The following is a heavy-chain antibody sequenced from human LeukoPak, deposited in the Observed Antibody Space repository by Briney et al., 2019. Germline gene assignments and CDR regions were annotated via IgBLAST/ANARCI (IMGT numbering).Heavy chain of an antibody. Sequence: GGSLRLSCAASGFTSSSYAMSWVRQAPGKGLEWVSAISGSGGNTYSADSVKGRCTISRDNSKNTLYLQMNSLRAEDTAVYYCAKGMSATSGYLELDYWGQGTLVTVSS. J-gene: IGHJ4*02. V-gene: IGHV3-23*01. CDR3: AKGMSATSGYLELDY. CDR2: ISGSGGNT. D-gene: IGHD3-22*01. CDR1: GFTSSSYA.